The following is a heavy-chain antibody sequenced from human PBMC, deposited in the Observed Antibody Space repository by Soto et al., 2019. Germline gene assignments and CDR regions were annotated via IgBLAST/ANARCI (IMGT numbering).Heavy chain of an antibody. D-gene: IGHD2-15*01. J-gene: IGHJ4*02. V-gene: IGHV3-33*01. CDR1: GFTFSSYG. Sequence: PGGSLRPSCAASGFTFSSYGMHWVRQAPGKGLEWVAVIWYDGSNKYYADSVKGRFTISRDNSKNTLYLQMNSLRAEDTAVYYCARDPSDIVVVVAATPSLAPFDYWGQGTLVTVSS. CDR3: ARDPSDIVVVVAATPSLAPFDY. CDR2: IWYDGSNK.